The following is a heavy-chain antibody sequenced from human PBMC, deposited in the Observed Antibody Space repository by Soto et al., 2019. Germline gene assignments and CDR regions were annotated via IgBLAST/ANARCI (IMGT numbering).Heavy chain of an antibody. J-gene: IGHJ5*02. Sequence: PSETLSLTCTVSGGSISSGGYYWSWIRQHPGKGLEWIGYIYYSGSTYYNPSLKSRVTISVDTSKNQFSLKLSSVTAADTAVHYCARVHGFNSNFRLGTYNWFDPWGQGTLVTVSS. CDR3: ARVHGFNSNFRLGTYNWFDP. V-gene: IGHV4-31*03. CDR1: GGSISSGGYY. D-gene: IGHD4-4*01. CDR2: IYYSGST.